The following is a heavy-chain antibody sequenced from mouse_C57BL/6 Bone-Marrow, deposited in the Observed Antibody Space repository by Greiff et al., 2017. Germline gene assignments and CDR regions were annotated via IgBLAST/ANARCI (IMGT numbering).Heavy chain of an antibody. V-gene: IGHV1-81*01. CDR3: ARSRLRYGFAY. J-gene: IGHJ3*01. D-gene: IGHD1-1*01. CDR1: GYTFTSYG. Sequence: VQVVESGAELARPGASVKLSCKASGYTFTSYGISWVKQRTGQGLEWIGEIYPRSGNTYYNEKFKGKATLTADKSSSTAYMELRSLTSEDSAVYFCARSRLRYGFAYWGQGTLVTVSA. CDR2: IYPRSGNT.